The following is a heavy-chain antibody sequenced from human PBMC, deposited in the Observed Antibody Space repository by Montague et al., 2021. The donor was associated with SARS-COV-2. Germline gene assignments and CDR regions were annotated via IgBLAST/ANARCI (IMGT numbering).Heavy chain of an antibody. CDR2: IWYDGSKT. Sequence: SRRLSCSASGLTFSESGFHWIRQPPGKGLEWVAVIWYDGSKTYYSDSVRGRFTISRDDSKNTVSLQMNSLTADDTAMYYCVSAGSPFDYWGQGTLVSVSS. CDR3: VSAGSPFDY. V-gene: IGHV3-33*01. CDR1: GLTFSESG. J-gene: IGHJ4*02. D-gene: IGHD1-1*01.